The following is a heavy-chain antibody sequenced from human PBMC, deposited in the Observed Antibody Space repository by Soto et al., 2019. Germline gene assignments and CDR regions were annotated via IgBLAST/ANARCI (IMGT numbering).Heavy chain of an antibody. J-gene: IGHJ6*02. CDR3: ARDMCGGTYKYYYGMDV. D-gene: IGHD1-26*01. CDR1: GFTFSSYA. V-gene: IGHV3-23*01. Sequence: EVQLLESGGGLGQPGGSLRLSCAASGFTFSSYAMTWVRQAPGRGLEWVSAISGSGSPTYYADSVKGRFTISRDNSKNTLYLRMNSLRADDTGVYYCARDMCGGTYKYYYGMDVWGQGTTVTVSS. CDR2: ISGSGSPT.